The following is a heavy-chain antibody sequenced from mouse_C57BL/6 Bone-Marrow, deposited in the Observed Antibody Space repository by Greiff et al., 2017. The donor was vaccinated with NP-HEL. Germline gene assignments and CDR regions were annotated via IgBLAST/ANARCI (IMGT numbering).Heavy chain of an antibody. CDR1: GYTFTNYW. CDR2: IYPGGGYT. Sequence: VQLQQSGAELVRPGTSVKMSCKASGYTFTNYWIGWAKQRPGHGLEWIGDIYPGGGYTNYNEKFKGKATLTADKSSSTAYMQFSSLTSEDSAIYYCASHYYGSSSWFAYWGQGTLVTVSA. V-gene: IGHV1-63*01. D-gene: IGHD1-1*01. CDR3: ASHYYGSSSWFAY. J-gene: IGHJ3*01.